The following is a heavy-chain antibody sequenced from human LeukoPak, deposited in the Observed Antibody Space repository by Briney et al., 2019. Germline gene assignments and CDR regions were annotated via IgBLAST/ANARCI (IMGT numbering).Heavy chain of an antibody. V-gene: IGHV3-48*04. CDR1: GFTFSSYN. D-gene: IGHD3-22*01. CDR2: ISTSGSTI. Sequence: GGSLRLSCAASGFTFSSYNMNWVRQAPGKGLEWVSYISTSGSTIYYADSVKGRFTISRDNAKNSLYLQMNSLRAEDTAVYYCAREIYYYGSSDYYYVYYFDYWGQGTLVTVSS. CDR3: AREIYYYGSSDYYYVYYFDY. J-gene: IGHJ4*02.